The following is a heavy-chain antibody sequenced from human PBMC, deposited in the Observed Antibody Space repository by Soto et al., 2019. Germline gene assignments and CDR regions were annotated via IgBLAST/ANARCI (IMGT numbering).Heavy chain of an antibody. J-gene: IGHJ6*02. D-gene: IGHD3-3*01. CDR2: IIPIFGTA. Sequence: ASVKVSCKASGGTFSSYAIIWVRQAPGQGLEWMGGIIPIFGTANYAQKFQGRVTITADESTSTAYMELSSLRPEDTAVYYCARAPGLRFLEWWDRHLKYYYYGMDVWGQGTTVTVSS. V-gene: IGHV1-69*13. CDR3: ARAPGLRFLEWWDRHLKYYYYGMDV. CDR1: GGTFSSYA.